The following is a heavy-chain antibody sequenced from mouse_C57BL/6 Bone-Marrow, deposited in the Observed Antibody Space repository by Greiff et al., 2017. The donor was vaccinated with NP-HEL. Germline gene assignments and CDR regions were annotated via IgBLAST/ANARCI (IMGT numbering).Heavy chain of an antibody. D-gene: IGHD2-4*01. J-gene: IGHJ3*01. CDR1: GFSFNTYA. V-gene: IGHV10-1*01. Sequence: EVQRVESGGGLVQPKGSLKLSCAASGFSFNTYAMNWVRQAPGKGLEWVARIRSKSNNYAIYYADSVKDRFTISRDDSESMLYLQMNNLKTEDTAMYYCVRHFYDYPAGFAYWGQGTLVTVSA. CDR2: IRSKSNNYAI. CDR3: VRHFYDYPAGFAY.